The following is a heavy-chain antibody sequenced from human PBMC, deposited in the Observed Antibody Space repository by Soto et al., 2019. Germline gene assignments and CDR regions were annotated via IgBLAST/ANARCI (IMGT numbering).Heavy chain of an antibody. CDR1: GGTLSSQS. J-gene: IGHJ6*02. Sequence: SVRIACKSAGGTLSSQSMDWVRQAQKQGLEWMGGIIPIFGPANFAKKFQGRVTITADESTTTAYMELSSLTSEDTAVYYCATGSFTSTGGRIGYHYNAMDVWGQGTTVTVSS. D-gene: IGHD1-1*01. V-gene: IGHV1-69*13. CDR2: IIPIFGPA. CDR3: ATGSFTSTGGRIGYHYNAMDV.